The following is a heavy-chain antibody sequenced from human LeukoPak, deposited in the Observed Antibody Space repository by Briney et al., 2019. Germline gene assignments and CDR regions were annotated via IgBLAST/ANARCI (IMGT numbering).Heavy chain of an antibody. CDR3: AREAVPGI. CDR1: GFTFSSYS. CDR2: IKQDGSEK. V-gene: IGHV3-7*01. J-gene: IGHJ3*02. D-gene: IGHD6-19*01. Sequence: PGGSLRLSCAASGFTFSSYSMNWVRQAPGKGLEWVANIKQDGSEKYYVDSVKGRFTISRDNAKNSLYLQMNSLRAEDTAVYYCAREAVPGIWGQGTMVTVSS.